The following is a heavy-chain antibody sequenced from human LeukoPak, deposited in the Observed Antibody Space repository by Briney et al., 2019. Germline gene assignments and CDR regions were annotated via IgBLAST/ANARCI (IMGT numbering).Heavy chain of an antibody. V-gene: IGHV4-59*01. CDR3: ARARYHWNFGDNVSYYFDY. J-gene: IGHJ4*01. Sequence: SETLSLTCTVSGGSISSYYWSWIRQPPGKGLEWIGYIYYSGSTNYNPSLKSRVTISVDTSKNQFSLKLSSVTAADKAVYYYARARYHWNFGDNVSYYFDYWGQGTLVTVSS. D-gene: IGHD1-7*01. CDR1: GGSISSYY. CDR2: IYYSGST.